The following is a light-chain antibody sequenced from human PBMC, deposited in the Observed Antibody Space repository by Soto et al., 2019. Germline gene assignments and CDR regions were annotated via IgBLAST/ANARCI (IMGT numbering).Light chain of an antibody. Sequence: AIQMTQSPSSLSASVGDRVTITCRASQDIRNVLGWLQQKPGKAPKLLISTASFLQSGVPSRFSGSGSGTDFTLTISSLQPEDFSTYYCLQDYNYPRTFGQGTKVEIK. CDR1: QDIRNV. CDR3: LQDYNYPRT. V-gene: IGKV1-6*01. J-gene: IGKJ1*01. CDR2: TAS.